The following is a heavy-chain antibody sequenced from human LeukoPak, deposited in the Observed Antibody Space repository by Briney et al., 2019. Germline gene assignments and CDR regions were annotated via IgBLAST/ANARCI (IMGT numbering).Heavy chain of an antibody. D-gene: IGHD3-10*02. V-gene: IGHV3-20*04. CDR2: INWRGDNT. CDR3: AELGITMIGGV. CDR1: GFNFDDYG. Sequence: GGSLRLSCAASGFNFDDYGMSWVRQAPGKGLEWVSGINWRGDNTRYADSVKGRCTISRDNAKNSLYLQMNSLRAEDTAVYYCAELGITMIGGVWGKGTTVTISS. J-gene: IGHJ6*04.